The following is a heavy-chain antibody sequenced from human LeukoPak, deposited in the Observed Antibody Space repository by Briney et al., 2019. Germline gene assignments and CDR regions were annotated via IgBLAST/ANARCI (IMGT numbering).Heavy chain of an antibody. CDR2: IIPIFGTA. Sequence: ASVKVSFKSSGGTFSSYAISWVRQAPGQGLEWMGGIIPIFGTANYAQKFQGRVTITTDESTSTAYMELSSLRSEDTAVYYCARDFGCSSTSCYRRFDYWGQGTLVTVSS. J-gene: IGHJ4*02. CDR3: ARDFGCSSTSCYRRFDY. V-gene: IGHV1-69*05. D-gene: IGHD2-2*01. CDR1: GGTFSSYA.